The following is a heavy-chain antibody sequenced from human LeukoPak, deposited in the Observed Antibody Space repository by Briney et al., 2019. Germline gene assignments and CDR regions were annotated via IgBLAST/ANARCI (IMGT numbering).Heavy chain of an antibody. V-gene: IGHV3-30*04. CDR2: ISYDGSNK. Sequence: GRSLRLSCAASGFTFSSYAMHWVRQAPGKGLEWVAVISYDGSNKYYADSVKGRFTISRDNSKNMLYLQMNSLRAEDTAVYYCARTVCSGGSCPGVFYYYGMDVWGKGTTVTVSS. J-gene: IGHJ6*04. CDR1: GFTFSSYA. D-gene: IGHD2-15*01. CDR3: ARTVCSGGSCPGVFYYYGMDV.